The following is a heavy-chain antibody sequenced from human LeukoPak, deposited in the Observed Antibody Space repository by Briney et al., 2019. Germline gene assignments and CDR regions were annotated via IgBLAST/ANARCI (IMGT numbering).Heavy chain of an antibody. D-gene: IGHD6-13*01. CDR1: GFTFSSYA. CDR2: ISGSGGST. J-gene: IGHJ4*02. CDR3: AKVGQQLVMEYYFDY. V-gene: IGHV3-23*01. Sequence: GGSLRLSCAASGFTFSSYAMSWVRQAPGKGLEWVSAISGSGGSTYYADSVKGRFTISRDNSKNTLYLQMNSLRAEYTAVYYCAKVGQQLVMEYYFDYWGQGTLVTVSS.